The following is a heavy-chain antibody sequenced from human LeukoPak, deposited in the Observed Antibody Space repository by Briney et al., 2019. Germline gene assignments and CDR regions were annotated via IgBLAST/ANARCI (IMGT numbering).Heavy chain of an antibody. CDR3: ARRQGYCTNGVCYEDWFDP. V-gene: IGHV1-18*03. D-gene: IGHD2-8*01. J-gene: IGHJ5*02. Sequence: ASVKVSCMASGYTFTSYGISWVRQAPGQGLEWMGWISAYNGNTNYAQKLQGRVTMTTDTSTSTAYMELRSLRSDDMAVYYCARRQGYCTNGVCYEDWFDPWGQGTLVTVSS. CDR2: ISAYNGNT. CDR1: GYTFTSYG.